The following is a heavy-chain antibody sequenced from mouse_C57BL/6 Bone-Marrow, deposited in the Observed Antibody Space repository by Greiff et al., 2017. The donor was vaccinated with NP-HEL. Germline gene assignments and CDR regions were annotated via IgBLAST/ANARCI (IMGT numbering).Heavy chain of an antibody. V-gene: IGHV1-64*01. D-gene: IGHD1-1*01. J-gene: IGHJ2*01. CDR2: IHPNSGST. Sequence: QVQLQQPGAELVKPGASVKLSCKASGYTFTSYWMHWVKQRPGQGLEWIGMIHPNSGSTNYNEKFKSKATLTVDKSSSTAYMQLSSLTSEDSAVYYCADIPNTTVVYFDYWGQGTTLTVSS. CDR1: GYTFTSYW. CDR3: ADIPNTTVVYFDY.